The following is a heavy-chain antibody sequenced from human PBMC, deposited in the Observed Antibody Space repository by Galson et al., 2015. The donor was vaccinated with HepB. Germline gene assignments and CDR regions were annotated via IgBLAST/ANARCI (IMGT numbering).Heavy chain of an antibody. V-gene: IGHV3-48*04. CDR3: AREGAIEIFDAFDI. CDR1: GFTFSSYS. CDR2: ISSSSSTI. Sequence: SLRLSCAASGFTFSSYSMNWVRQAPGKGLEWVSYISSSSSTIYYADSVKGRFTISRDNAKNSLYLQMNSLRAEDTAVYYCAREGAIEIFDAFDIWGQGTMVTVSS. D-gene: IGHD2-21*01. J-gene: IGHJ3*02.